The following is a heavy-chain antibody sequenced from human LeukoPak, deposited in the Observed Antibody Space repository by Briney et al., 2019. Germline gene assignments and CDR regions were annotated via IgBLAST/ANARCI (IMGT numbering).Heavy chain of an antibody. CDR3: GILPGAGH. D-gene: IGHD1-26*01. CDR2: IYSGGST. Sequence: GGSLRLSCAASGVTVSHNYMTWVRQAPGKGLEWVSIIYSGGSTYYADSVKGRFTISRDNSKNTLYLQMNSLRAEDTAVYYCGILPGAGHWGQGTLVTVSS. V-gene: IGHV3-53*01. J-gene: IGHJ1*01. CDR1: GVTVSHNY.